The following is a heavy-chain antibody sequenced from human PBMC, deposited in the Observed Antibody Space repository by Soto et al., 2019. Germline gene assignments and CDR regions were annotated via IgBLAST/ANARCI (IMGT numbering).Heavy chain of an antibody. Sequence: QVQLQQSGPGLVKPSGTLSLTCAVSGGSISSSNWWSWVRQPPGKGLEWIGEIYHGGSTNYNPSLKSRVTISVDKSNNQFSLKLRSVTAADTAVYYWARALEAVANNWFDPWGQGTLVTVSS. J-gene: IGHJ5*02. V-gene: IGHV4-4*02. CDR2: IYHGGST. CDR3: ARALEAVANNWFDP. CDR1: GGSISSSNW. D-gene: IGHD2-15*01.